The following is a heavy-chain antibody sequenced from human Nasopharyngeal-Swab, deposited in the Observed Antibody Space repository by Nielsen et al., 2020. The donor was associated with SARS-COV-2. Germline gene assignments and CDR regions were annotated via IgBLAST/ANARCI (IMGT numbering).Heavy chain of an antibody. CDR2: ISYDGSNK. CDR1: GFTFSSYG. V-gene: IGHV3-30*18. Sequence: GESLKISCVVSGFTFSSYGMHWVRQAPGKGLEWVGLISYDGSNKYHADSVKGRFTISRDNSKNTLYLQMNSLRVEETAVYYCVKDHMGLFPHDYWDQGTLVTVS. D-gene: IGHD2-21*01. CDR3: VKDHMGLFPHDY. J-gene: IGHJ4*02.